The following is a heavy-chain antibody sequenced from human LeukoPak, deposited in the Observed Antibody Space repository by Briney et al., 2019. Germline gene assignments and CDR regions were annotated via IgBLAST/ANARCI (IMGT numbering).Heavy chain of an antibody. V-gene: IGHV4-59*01. CDR1: GGSISSYY. J-gene: IGHJ1*01. CDR3: AAHSSGYKHFQH. D-gene: IGHD3-22*01. CDR2: IYYSGST. Sequence: PSETLSLTCTVSGGSISSYYWSWIRQPPGKGLEWIGYIYYSGSTNYNPSLKSRVTISVDTSKNRFSLKLSSVTAADTAVYYCAAHSSGYKHFQHWGQGTLVTVSS.